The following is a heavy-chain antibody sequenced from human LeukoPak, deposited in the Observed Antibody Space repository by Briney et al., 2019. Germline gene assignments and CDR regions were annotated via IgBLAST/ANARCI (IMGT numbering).Heavy chain of an antibody. V-gene: IGHV3-15*01. D-gene: IGHD5-12*01. Sequence: GGSLRLSCAASGFTFSNAWMSWVRQAPGKGLEWVGRIKSKTDGGTTDYAAPVKGRFTISRDDSKNTLYLQMNSLKTEDTAVYYCTHRRGYSGYDLGLEVDYWGQGTLVTVSS. CDR2: IKSKTDGGTT. CDR3: THRRGYSGYDLGLEVDY. J-gene: IGHJ4*02. CDR1: GFTFSNAW.